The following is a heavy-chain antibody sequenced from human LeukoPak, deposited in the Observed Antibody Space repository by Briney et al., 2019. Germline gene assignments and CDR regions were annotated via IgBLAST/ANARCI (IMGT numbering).Heavy chain of an antibody. CDR3: AKAGSGSWRLYYFDY. J-gene: IGHJ4*02. Sequence: GGSLRLSCAASGFTFDDYTMHWVRQAPGKGLEWVSLISWDGGSTYYADSVKGRFTISRDNSKSTLYLQMNSLRAEDTAVYYCAKAGSGSWRLYYFDYWGQGTLVTVSS. D-gene: IGHD3-10*01. V-gene: IGHV3-43*01. CDR2: ISWDGGST. CDR1: GFTFDDYT.